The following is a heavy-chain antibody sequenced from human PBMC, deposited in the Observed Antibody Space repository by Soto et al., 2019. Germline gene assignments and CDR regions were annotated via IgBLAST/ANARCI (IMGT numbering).Heavy chain of an antibody. CDR3: ARRWTTMVRGVIMTWFDP. V-gene: IGHV5-51*01. Sequence: PGDSLKISCKGSGYSFTSYWIGWVRQMPGKGLEWMGIIYPGDSDTRYSPSFQGQVTISADKSISTAYLQWSSLKASDTAMYYCARRWTTMVRGVIMTWFDPWGQGTLVTVSS. J-gene: IGHJ5*02. CDR2: IYPGDSDT. D-gene: IGHD3-10*01. CDR1: GYSFTSYW.